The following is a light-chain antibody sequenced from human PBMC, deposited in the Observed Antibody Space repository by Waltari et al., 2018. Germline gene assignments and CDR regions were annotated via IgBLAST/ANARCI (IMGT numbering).Light chain of an antibody. V-gene: IGKV4-1*01. CDR3: QQYYSAVT. CDR2: WAS. Sequence: DIVMTQSPDSLAVSLGERATINCKSSQNILHTSNNLNYLAWYQKKPGQPPKLLIYWASIRQFGVPARFSGGGSGTDFTLTIASLQAEDVAIYYCQQYYSAVTFGGGTKVEIK. CDR1: QNILHTSNNLNY. J-gene: IGKJ4*01.